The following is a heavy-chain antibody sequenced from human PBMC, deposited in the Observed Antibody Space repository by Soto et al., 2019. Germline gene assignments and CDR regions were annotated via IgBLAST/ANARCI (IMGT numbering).Heavy chain of an antibody. CDR1: GFPFRTSN. CDR3: ARGVLPISSTSWFDP. Sequence: ESGGGLVNPGGSLRLSCVVSGFPFRTSNMNWVRQAPGKGLEWVSLISRSSTYIYYADSVKGRFTISRDDAENSLFLQMNSLRAEDTAVYYCARGVLPISSTSWFDPWGQGTLVTVSS. CDR2: ISRSSTYI. D-gene: IGHD3-16*01. V-gene: IGHV3-21*01. J-gene: IGHJ5*02.